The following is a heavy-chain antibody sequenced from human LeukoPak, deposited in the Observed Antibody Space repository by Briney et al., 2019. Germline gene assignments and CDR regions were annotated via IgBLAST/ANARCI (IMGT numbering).Heavy chain of an antibody. CDR3: ARVSYYYDSSGYYWFDP. CDR2: ISSSGSTI. Sequence: GGSLRLSCAASGCTFSDYYMSWIRQAPGKGLEWVSYISSSGSTIYYANSVKGRFPISRDNAKNSLYLQMNSLRAEDTAVYYCARVSYYYDSSGYYWFDPWGQGTLVTVSS. J-gene: IGHJ5*02. D-gene: IGHD3-22*01. CDR1: GCTFSDYY. V-gene: IGHV3-11*04.